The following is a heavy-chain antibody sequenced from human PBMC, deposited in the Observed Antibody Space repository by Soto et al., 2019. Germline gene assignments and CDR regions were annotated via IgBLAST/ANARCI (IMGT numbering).Heavy chain of an antibody. D-gene: IGHD4-17*01. CDR1: GNTLSGLP. V-gene: IGHV1-24*01. CDR3: AAGVTTFDY. J-gene: IGHJ4*02. CDR2: LDYDSGER. Sequence: ASVKVSCKVSGNTLSGLPMHWVRQAPGKGRDSIGSLDYDSGERNFAHRFQGRVTVTEAPSTDTAYMDLSSLKSADTAVYYCAAGVTTFDYGGQGTLVNVSS.